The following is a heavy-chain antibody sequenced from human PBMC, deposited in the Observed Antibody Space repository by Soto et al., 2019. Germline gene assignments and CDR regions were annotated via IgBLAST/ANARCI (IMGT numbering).Heavy chain of an antibody. J-gene: IGHJ4*02. CDR3: ARDRSRSWYGGDY. Sequence: EVQLVESGGGLVQPGGSLRLSCAASGFTVSSNYMSWVRQAPGKGLEWVSVIYSGGSTYYADSVKGRFTISRDNSKNTLYLQMNSLRAEETAVYYCARDRSRSWYGGDYWGQGTLVNVSS. D-gene: IGHD6-13*01. CDR1: GFTVSSNY. V-gene: IGHV3-66*01. CDR2: IYSGGST.